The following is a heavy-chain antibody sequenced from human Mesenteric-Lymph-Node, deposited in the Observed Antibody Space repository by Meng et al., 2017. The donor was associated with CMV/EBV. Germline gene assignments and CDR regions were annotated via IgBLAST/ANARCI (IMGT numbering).Heavy chain of an antibody. CDR1: GGTFSSYA. V-gene: IGHV1-2*02. J-gene: IGHJ4*02. CDR3: ARGSSGWYIGY. D-gene: IGHD6-19*01. Sequence: ASVKVSCKASGGTFSSYAISWVRQAPGQGLEWMGWINPNSGGTNYAQKFQGRVTMTRDTSISTAYMELSRLRSDDTAVYYCARGSSGWYIGYWGQGTLVTVSS. CDR2: INPNSGGT.